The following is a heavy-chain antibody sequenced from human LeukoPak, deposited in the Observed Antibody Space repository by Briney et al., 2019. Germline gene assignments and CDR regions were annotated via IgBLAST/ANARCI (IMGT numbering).Heavy chain of an antibody. CDR1: GGSISSSSYY. CDR3: ARFHYSDSSGFPYYFDY. D-gene: IGHD3-22*01. J-gene: IGHJ4*02. Sequence: SETLSLICSVSGGSISSSSYYWGWIRQPPGKGLEWIGSIYYSGSTYYKPSLKSRVTISVDTSKNQFSLKLSSVTAADTAVYYCARFHYSDSSGFPYYFDYWGQGTLVTVSS. V-gene: IGHV4-39*01. CDR2: IYYSGST.